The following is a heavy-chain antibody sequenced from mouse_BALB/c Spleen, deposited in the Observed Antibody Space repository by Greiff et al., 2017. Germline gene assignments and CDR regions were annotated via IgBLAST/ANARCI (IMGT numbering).Heavy chain of an antibody. V-gene: IGHV6-6*02. CDR2: IRLKSNNYAT. D-gene: IGHD1-2*01. CDR3: TRNSPGGYYFDY. J-gene: IGHJ2*01. CDR1: GFTFSNYW. Sequence: EVKVEESGGGLVQPGGSMKLSCVASGFTFSNYWMNWVRQSPEKGLEWVAEIRLKSNNYATHYAESVKGRFTISRDDSKSSVYLQMNNLRAEDTGIYYCTRNSPGGYYFDYWGQGTTLTVSS.